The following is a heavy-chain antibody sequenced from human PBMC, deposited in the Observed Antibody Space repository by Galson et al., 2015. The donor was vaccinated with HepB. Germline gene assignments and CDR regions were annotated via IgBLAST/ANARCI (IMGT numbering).Heavy chain of an antibody. CDR3: ARENYDVWSGCRYFDY. CDR1: GFTFSSYA. J-gene: IGHJ4*02. D-gene: IGHD3-3*01. V-gene: IGHV3-30*04. CDR2: ISYDGSNK. Sequence: SLRLSCAASGFTFSSYAMHWVRQAPGKGLEWVAVISYDGSNKYYADSVKGRFTISRDNSKNTLYLQMNSLRAEDTAVYYCARENYDVWSGCRYFDYWGQGTLVTVSS.